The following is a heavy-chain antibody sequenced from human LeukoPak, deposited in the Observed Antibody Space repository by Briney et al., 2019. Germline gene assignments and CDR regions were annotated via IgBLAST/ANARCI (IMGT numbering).Heavy chain of an antibody. CDR3: TKAPLRSCSGAFCYPFDY. V-gene: IGHV3-23*01. J-gene: IGHJ4*02. D-gene: IGHD2-8*02. Sequence: PGGSLRLSCTVSGFTVTSNSMSWVRQTPGKGLEWVAATVGGRPDTYHAESVKGRFTVSRDDSRDTLFLQMNRLSVDDTAIYYCTKAPLRSCSGAFCYPFDYWGQGTLVTVSS. CDR1: GFTVTSNS. CDR2: TVGGRPDT.